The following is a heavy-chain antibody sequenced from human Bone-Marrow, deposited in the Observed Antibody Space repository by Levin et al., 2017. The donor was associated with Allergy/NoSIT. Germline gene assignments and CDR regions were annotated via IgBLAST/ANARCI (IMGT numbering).Heavy chain of an antibody. D-gene: IGHD6-19*01. CDR1: GFTFSSFG. Sequence: LSLTCAASGFTFSSFGMSWVRHTPGKGLEWVSTFTSGGATYYPDSVRGRFSIPRDNSKNTLYLEMHSLRAEDTAVYFCARCTVYGTGWCNCFDPWGQGTLVTVSS. CDR3: ARCTVYGTGWCNCFDP. V-gene: IGHV3-23*01. J-gene: IGHJ5*02. CDR2: FTSGGAT.